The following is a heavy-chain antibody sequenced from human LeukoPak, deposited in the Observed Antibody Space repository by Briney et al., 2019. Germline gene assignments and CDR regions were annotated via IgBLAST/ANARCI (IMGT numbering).Heavy chain of an antibody. D-gene: IGHD3-10*01. CDR3: AKSNGYGLIDI. J-gene: IGHJ3*02. V-gene: IGHV4-39*07. CDR2: IFYSGST. CDR1: SGSISTSNYY. Sequence: ASETLSLTCTVSSGSISTSNYYWGWVRQPPGKALEWIGNIFYSGSTYYSPSLKSRVTISLDTSRNQFSLKLNSVTAADTAVYYCAKSNGYGLIDIWGRGTMVTVSS.